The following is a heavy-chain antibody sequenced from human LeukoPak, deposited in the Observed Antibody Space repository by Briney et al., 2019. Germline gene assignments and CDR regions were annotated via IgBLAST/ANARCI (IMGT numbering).Heavy chain of an antibody. CDR1: GFTFSSYS. V-gene: IGHV3-21*01. CDR2: ISSSSSYI. CDR3: ARDQDYVWGSYPVDY. D-gene: IGHD3-16*01. J-gene: IGHJ4*02. Sequence: PGGSLRLSCAASGFTFSSYSMNWVRQAPGKGLEGVSSISSSSSYIYYADSVKGRFTISRDNAKNSLYLQMNSLRAEDTAVYSCARDQDYVWGSYPVDYWGQGTLVTVSS.